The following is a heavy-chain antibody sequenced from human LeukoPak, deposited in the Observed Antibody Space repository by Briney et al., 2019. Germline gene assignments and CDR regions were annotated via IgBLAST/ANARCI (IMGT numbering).Heavy chain of an antibody. V-gene: IGHV3-30*04. CDR1: GFTFSSYA. Sequence: PGGSLRLSCAASGFTFSSYAMHWVRQAPGKGLEWVAVISYDGSNKYYADSVKGRFTISRDNSKNTLYLQMNSLRAEDTAVYYCARVREYTRWNAFDIWGQGTMATVSS. J-gene: IGHJ3*02. CDR2: ISYDGSNK. CDR3: ARVREYTRWNAFDI. D-gene: IGHD2-15*01.